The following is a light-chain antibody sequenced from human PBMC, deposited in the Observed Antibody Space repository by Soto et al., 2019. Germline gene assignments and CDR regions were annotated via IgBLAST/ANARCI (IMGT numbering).Light chain of an antibody. CDR1: QSVSSSY. Sequence: EIVLTQSPGTLSLSPGERATLSCRASQSVSSSYLAWYQQKPGQAPRLLIYGASSRAPGIPDRFSGSGSTTDFTLTISRLEPEDFAVYYCQQHGSSVTFGPGTKVDIK. CDR3: QQHGSSVT. J-gene: IGKJ3*01. V-gene: IGKV3-20*01. CDR2: GAS.